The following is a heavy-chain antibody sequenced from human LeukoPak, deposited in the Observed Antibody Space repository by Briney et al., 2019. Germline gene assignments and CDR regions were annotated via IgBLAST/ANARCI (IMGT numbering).Heavy chain of an antibody. V-gene: IGHV3-33*01. Sequence: PGGSLRLSCAASGFTFNSYGMHWVRQAPGKGLEWVTVIWYDGSNKYYADSVKGRFTISRDNSKNTLYLQMNSLRAEDTAVYYCARDALYPTVTTNGGLGYWGEATLVTVSS. CDR2: IWYDGSNK. CDR3: ARDALYPTVTTNGGLGY. CDR1: GFTFNSYG. J-gene: IGHJ4*02. D-gene: IGHD4-17*01.